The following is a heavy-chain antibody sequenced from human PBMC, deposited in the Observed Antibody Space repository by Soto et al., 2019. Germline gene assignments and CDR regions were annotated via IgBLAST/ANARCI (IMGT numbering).Heavy chain of an antibody. CDR3: VYYCAKSIHGGDAYFRYGPDV. Sequence: RWVRQGKGQGLKCMGWINPKSGATDYAQKFQGRVTMTREMSTNTAYLELSGLRSDDTADDTAVYYCAKSIHGGDAYFRYGPDVWGQGTAV. V-gene: IGHV1-2*02. D-gene: IGHD3-16*01. J-gene: IGHJ6*01. CDR2: INPKSGAT.